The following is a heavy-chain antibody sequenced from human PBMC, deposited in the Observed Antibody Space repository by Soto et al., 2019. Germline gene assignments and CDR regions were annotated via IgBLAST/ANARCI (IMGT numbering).Heavy chain of an antibody. V-gene: IGHV1-2*04. Sequence: GASVKVSCKASGYTFTGYYIHWVRQAPGQGLEWMGWINPNSGGTNYAQKFQGWVTMTRDTSISTAYMELSRLTSDDTAVYYCATACRDGYNCLDEWGQGTLVTVSS. CDR2: INPNSGGT. D-gene: IGHD5-12*01. CDR1: GYTFTGYY. CDR3: ATACRDGYNCLDE. J-gene: IGHJ4*02.